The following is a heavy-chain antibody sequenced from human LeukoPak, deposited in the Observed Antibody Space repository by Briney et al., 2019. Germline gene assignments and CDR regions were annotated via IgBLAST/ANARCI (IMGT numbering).Heavy chain of an antibody. J-gene: IGHJ4*02. D-gene: IGHD3-22*01. V-gene: IGHV3-7*01. CDR2: IKQDGSEK. CDR1: GFTFSSYW. CDR3: ARESEYYDSSGYYYYFDY. Sequence: GGSLRLSCAASGFTFSSYWMSWVRQAPGKGLEWVANIKQDGSEKYYVDSVKGRFTISRDNAKNSLYLQMNSLRAEDTAVYYCARESEYYDSSGYYYYFDYWGQGTLVTVSS.